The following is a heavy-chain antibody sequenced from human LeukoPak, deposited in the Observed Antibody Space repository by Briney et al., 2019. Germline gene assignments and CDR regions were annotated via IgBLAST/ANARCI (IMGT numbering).Heavy chain of an antibody. D-gene: IGHD5-12*01. CDR1: GLTFSSYA. J-gene: IGHJ4*02. CDR3: ARSNSGYDR. V-gene: IGHV3-23*01. Sequence: GESLRISCAASGLTFSSYAMSWVRQAPGKALECVSGISGNGGGTYYVDSVTGRFTISRDHAKNSLYLQMNSLRDEDTAVYYCARSNSGYDRWGQGTLVTVSS. CDR2: ISGNGGGT.